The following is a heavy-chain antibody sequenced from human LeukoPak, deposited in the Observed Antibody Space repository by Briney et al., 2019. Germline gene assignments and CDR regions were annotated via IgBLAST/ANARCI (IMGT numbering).Heavy chain of an antibody. CDR3: ARGERIAAVGWFDP. J-gene: IGHJ5*02. CDR2: IYYSGST. CDR1: GGSISSYY. Sequence: SETLSLTCTVSGGSISSYYWSWIRQPPGKGLEWIGYIYYSGSTNYNPSLKSRVTISVDTSKNQFSLKLSSVTAADTAVYYCARGERIAAVGWFDPWGQGTLVTVSS. D-gene: IGHD6-13*01. V-gene: IGHV4-59*01.